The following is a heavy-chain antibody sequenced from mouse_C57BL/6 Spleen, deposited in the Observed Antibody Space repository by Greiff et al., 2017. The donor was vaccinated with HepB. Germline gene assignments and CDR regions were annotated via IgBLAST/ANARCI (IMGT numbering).Heavy chain of an antibody. J-gene: IGHJ1*03. CDR2: IDPNSGGT. Sequence: QVQLQQSGAELVKPGASVKLSCKASGYTFTSYWMHWVKQRPGRGLEWIGRIDPNSGGTKYNEKFKSKATLTVDKPSSTAYMQLSSLTSEDSAVYFCSRSYGSSLWYFDVWGTRTTVTVSS. CDR3: SRSYGSSLWYFDV. D-gene: IGHD1-1*01. CDR1: GYTFTSYW. V-gene: IGHV1-72*01.